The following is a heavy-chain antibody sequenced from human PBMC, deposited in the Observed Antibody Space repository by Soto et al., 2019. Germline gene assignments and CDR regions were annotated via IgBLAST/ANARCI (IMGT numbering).Heavy chain of an antibody. CDR1: GLTFANYA. Sequence: ERQLLDSGGDLVQPGGSLRLSCAASGLTFANYAMTWVRQAPGKGLEWVSTISGRGDETFYADPVRGRFTISSDNSNNIHYLQMNSMRSDDTARYYCAKGGHLSHFDLWGRGTPVAVSS. D-gene: IGHD3-3*02. J-gene: IGHJ2*01. CDR2: ISGRGDET. V-gene: IGHV3-23*01. CDR3: AKGGHLSHFDL.